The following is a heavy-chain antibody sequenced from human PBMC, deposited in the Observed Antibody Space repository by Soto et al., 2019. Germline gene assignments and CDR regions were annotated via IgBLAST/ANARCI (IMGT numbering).Heavy chain of an antibody. CDR3: ARVAGTMGDISVAEKDFDY. J-gene: IGHJ4*02. D-gene: IGHD6-19*01. CDR2: IWYDGSNK. Sequence: GGSLRLSCAASGFTFSSYGMHWVRQAPGKGLEWVAVIWYDGSNKYYADSVKGRFTISRDNSKNTLYLQMNSLRAEDTAVYYCARVAGTMGDISVAEKDFDYWGQGTLVTVSS. V-gene: IGHV3-33*01. CDR1: GFTFSSYG.